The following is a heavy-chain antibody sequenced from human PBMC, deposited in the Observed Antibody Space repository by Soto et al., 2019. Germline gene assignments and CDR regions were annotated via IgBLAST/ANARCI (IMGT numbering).Heavy chain of an antibody. J-gene: IGHJ4*02. CDR1: GFTFNTYA. V-gene: IGHV3-30*10. D-gene: IGHD1-26*01. CDR2: ISYDGFNK. CDR3: AGVEDEGGSYYD. Sequence: QVHLVESGGGVVHTGRSLRLSCAASGFTFNTYAMHWVRQAPGKGLEWVAVISYDGFNKYYTDSVKGRFTISRDNSKNTLYLQMNRLKPEDSAVYYCAGVEDEGGSYYDWGQGTLVTVSS.